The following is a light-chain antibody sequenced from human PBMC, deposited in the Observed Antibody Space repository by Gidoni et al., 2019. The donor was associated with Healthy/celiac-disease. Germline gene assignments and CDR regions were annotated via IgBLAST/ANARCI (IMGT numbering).Light chain of an antibody. Sequence: QSALTQPASVPGSPGQSIPISCTGTSSDVGGYNYVSWYQQHPGKAPKLMIYEVSNRPSGVSNRFSGSTSGNTASLTISGLQAEDEADYYCSSYTSSSTYVFGTGTKVTVL. V-gene: IGLV2-14*01. CDR1: SSDVGGYNY. J-gene: IGLJ1*01. CDR3: SSYTSSSTYV. CDR2: EVS.